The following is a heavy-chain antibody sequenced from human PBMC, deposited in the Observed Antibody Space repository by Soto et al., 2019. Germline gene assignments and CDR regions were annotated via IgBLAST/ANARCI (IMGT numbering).Heavy chain of an antibody. J-gene: IGHJ4*02. D-gene: IGHD5-12*01. CDR3: ARGSRSGYDFLYFDY. CDR1: GGTFSSYA. V-gene: IGHV1-69*13. Sequence: SVKVSCKASGGTFSSYAISWVRQAPGQGLEWMGGIIPIFGTANYAQKFQGRVTITADESTSTAYMELSSMRSEDTAVYYCARGSRSGYDFLYFDYWGQGTLVTVSS. CDR2: IIPIFGTA.